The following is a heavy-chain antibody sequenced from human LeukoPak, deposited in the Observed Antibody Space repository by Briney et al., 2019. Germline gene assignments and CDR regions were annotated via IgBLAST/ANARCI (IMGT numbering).Heavy chain of an antibody. CDR1: GASISSSNHF. D-gene: IGHD3-3*01. J-gene: IGHJ4*02. Sequence: PSETLSLACTVAGASISSSNHFWGWIRQPPGKALEWIGTIFDNGTIYYSQSLKGRVTISVYTSMNQFFMNLKSLTAADTAIYYCDYTASYDLFEFWGQGTLVTVSS. CDR2: IFDNGTI. CDR3: DYTASYDLFEF. V-gene: IGHV4-39*01.